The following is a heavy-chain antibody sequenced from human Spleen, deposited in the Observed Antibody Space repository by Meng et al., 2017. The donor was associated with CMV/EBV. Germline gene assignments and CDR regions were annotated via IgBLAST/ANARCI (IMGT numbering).Heavy chain of an antibody. CDR3: ARVREHTSLGNYWFDP. CDR1: GASFRDAF. Sequence: SETLSLTCAVYGASFRDAFWTWVRQPPGKGLEWVGEIDHSGNSNSNPSLESRLTLSLDTSKNHLSLTMTSVTAEDTAIYYCARVREHTSLGNYWFDPWGQGTLVTVSS. V-gene: IGHV4-34*01. CDR2: IDHSGNS. J-gene: IGHJ5*02. D-gene: IGHD5-18*01.